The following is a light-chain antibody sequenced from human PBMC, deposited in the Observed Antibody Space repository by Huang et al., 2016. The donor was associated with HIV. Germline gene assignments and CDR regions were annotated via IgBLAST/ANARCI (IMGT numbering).Light chain of an antibody. Sequence: EIVLTQSPGTLSLSPGERVTLSCGASQSVSSSHLAWYQQKPGQAPRLLIYNSFRRAAGIPDRFSGSGSGTDFTLTISRLEPEDFAVYYCQHYDNSLLTFGGGAKLEIK. J-gene: IGKJ4*01. CDR2: NSF. CDR3: QHYDNSLLT. CDR1: QSVSSSH. V-gene: IGKV3-20*01.